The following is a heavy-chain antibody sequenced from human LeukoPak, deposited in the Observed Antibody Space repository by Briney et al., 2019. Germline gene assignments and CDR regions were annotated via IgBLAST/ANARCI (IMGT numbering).Heavy chain of an antibody. CDR3: ARAPGGCGGTCAFDY. D-gene: IGHD2-15*01. Sequence: SETLSLTCTVSGGSTSNSFCSWIRQPAGKGLEWIGRIYTDGSTSSNPSLRSRLTMSLDTSNNQVSLKLTSVTAADTAVYFCARAPGGCGGTCAFDYWGQGILVTVSS. J-gene: IGHJ4*02. CDR2: IYTDGST. V-gene: IGHV4-4*07. CDR1: GGSTSNSF.